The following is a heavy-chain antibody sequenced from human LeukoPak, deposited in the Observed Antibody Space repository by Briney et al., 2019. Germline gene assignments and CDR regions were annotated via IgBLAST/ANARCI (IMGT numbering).Heavy chain of an antibody. V-gene: IGHV4-59*01. CDR3: ARVRYYSTNRCYDREFDN. CDR2: IYYSGNT. D-gene: IGHD2-8*01. J-gene: IGHJ4*02. Sequence: PSETLSLTCTVSGGSISNYYWSWIRQPPGKGLEWIGYIYYSGNTNYNPSLKSRVTISVDTSKNQFSLKLNSVTAADTAVYYCARVRYYSTNRCYDREFDNWGQGTLVTVSS. CDR1: GGSISNYY.